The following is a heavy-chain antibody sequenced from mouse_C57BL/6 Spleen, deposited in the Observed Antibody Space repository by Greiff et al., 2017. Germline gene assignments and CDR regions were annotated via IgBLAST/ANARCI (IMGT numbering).Heavy chain of an antibody. CDR1: GFTFSDYG. V-gene: IGHV5-17*01. CDR3: AKYSNYYFDY. D-gene: IGHD2-5*01. J-gene: IGHJ2*01. CDR2: ISRGRSTI. Sequence: EVQLVESGGGLVKPGGSLKLSCAASGFTFSDYGMHWVRQAPEKGLEWVAYISRGRSTIYYADTVKGRFTISSYNAKNTLFLQMTSLRSEDTALYYCAKYSNYYFDYWGQGTTLTVSS.